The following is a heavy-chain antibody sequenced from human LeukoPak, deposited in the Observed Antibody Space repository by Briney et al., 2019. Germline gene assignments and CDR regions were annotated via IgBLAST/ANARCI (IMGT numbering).Heavy chain of an antibody. Sequence: PSETLSLTCTVSGGSISSYYWSWIRQPPGKGLEWIGYINYSGSTNYNPSLKSRVTISVDPSKNQFSLKLSSVTAADTAVYYCARGGYCSGGSCYGGPFDYWGQGTLVTVSS. CDR3: ARGGYCSGGSCYGGPFDY. D-gene: IGHD2-15*01. J-gene: IGHJ4*02. V-gene: IGHV4-59*01. CDR1: GGSISSYY. CDR2: INYSGST.